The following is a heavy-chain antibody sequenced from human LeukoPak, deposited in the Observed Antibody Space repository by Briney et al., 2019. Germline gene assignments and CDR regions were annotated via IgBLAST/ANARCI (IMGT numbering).Heavy chain of an antibody. V-gene: IGHV3-23*01. CDR1: GFTFSTYG. Sequence: GGSLRLSCAVSGFTFSTYGMTWVRQAPGKGLEWVSTISGSGGSTYYADSVKGRFTISRDNSKNTLYLQMNSLRAEDTAVYYCAKVWSSNYVFDYWGQGTLVTVSS. D-gene: IGHD4-11*01. CDR2: ISGSGGST. J-gene: IGHJ4*02. CDR3: AKVWSSNYVFDY.